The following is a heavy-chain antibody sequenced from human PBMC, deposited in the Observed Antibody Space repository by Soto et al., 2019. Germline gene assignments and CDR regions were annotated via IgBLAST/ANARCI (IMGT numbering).Heavy chain of an antibody. V-gene: IGHV3-23*01. CDR2: SSGSGGST. D-gene: IGHD2-21*01. Sequence: PGGSLRLSCAASGFTFSSYAVSWVRQAPGRGLEWVSASSGSGGSTYYADSAKGRFTISRDNSKNTLYLQMNSLRAEDTAVYYCAKDYPAEIDGNNHYYYYGMDVWGQGTTVTVSS. J-gene: IGHJ6*02. CDR3: AKDYPAEIDGNNHYYYYGMDV. CDR1: GFTFSSYA.